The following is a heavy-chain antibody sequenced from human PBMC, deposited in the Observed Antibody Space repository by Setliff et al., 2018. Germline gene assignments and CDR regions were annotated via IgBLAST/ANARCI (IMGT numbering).Heavy chain of an antibody. V-gene: IGHV3-21*01. CDR3: AKAWGSAVAGTPPYYYYGMDV. Sequence: GGSLRLSCAASGFTFSSYSMNWVRQAPGKGLEWVSSISSSSSYTYYADSVKGRFTISRDNAKNSLYLQMNSLRAEDTAVYYCAKAWGSAVAGTPPYYYYGMDVWGQGTTVTVSS. CDR1: GFTFSSYS. CDR2: ISSSSSYT. D-gene: IGHD6-19*01. J-gene: IGHJ6*02.